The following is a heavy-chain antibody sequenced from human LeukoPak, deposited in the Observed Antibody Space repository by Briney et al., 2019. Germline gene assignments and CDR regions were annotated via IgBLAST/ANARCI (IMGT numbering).Heavy chain of an antibody. CDR3: ARDDNGEMATIGMVY. J-gene: IGHJ4*02. Sequence: ASVTVSCKASGYTFTSYDINWVRQATGQGLEWMGWMNPNSGNTGYAQKLQGRVTMTTDTSTSTAYMELRSLRSDDTAVYYCARDDNGEMATIGMVYWGQGTLVTVSS. CDR1: GYTFTSYD. CDR2: MNPNSGNT. V-gene: IGHV1-8*01. D-gene: IGHD5-24*01.